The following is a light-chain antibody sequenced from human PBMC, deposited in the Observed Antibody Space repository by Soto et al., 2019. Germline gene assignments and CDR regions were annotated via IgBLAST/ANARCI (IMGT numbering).Light chain of an antibody. J-gene: IGKJ1*01. CDR2: DAS. CDR3: QQYNNWPMT. V-gene: IGKV3-15*01. CDR1: VSVSTY. Sequence: EIVMTQSPATQSVSPGERATLSCRASVSVSTYLAWYQQKPGQAPRLLIYDASTRATGIPARVSGSGSGTEFTLTISSLQSEDVAVYYCQQYNNWPMTFGQGTKV.